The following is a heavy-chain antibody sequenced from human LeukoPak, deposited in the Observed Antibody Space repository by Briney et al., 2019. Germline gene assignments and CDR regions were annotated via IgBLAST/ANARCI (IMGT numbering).Heavy chain of an antibody. D-gene: IGHD3-10*02. Sequence: ASVKVSCKASGYTFTGYYMHWVRQAPGQGLEWMGWINPNSGGTNYAQKFQGRVTMTRDTPISTAYMELSRLRSDDTAVYYCARDHVGDQGGVYYYGMDVWGQGTTVTVSS. J-gene: IGHJ6*02. CDR3: ARDHVGDQGGVYYYGMDV. CDR2: INPNSGGT. V-gene: IGHV1-2*02. CDR1: GYTFTGYY.